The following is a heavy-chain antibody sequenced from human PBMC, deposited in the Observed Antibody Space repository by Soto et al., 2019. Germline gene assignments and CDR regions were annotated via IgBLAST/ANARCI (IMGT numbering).Heavy chain of an antibody. Sequence: QVQLVQSGAEVKKPGASVKVSCKASGYTFTSYAMHWVRQAPAERLAWMGWSNAGNGNTKYSQKFQGRVPRNRDPSANSAYMELISLRSEDTAVYYCARAVGATGDWGQGTLVSVSS. CDR1: GYTFTSYA. D-gene: IGHD1-26*01. CDR3: ARAVGATGD. J-gene: IGHJ4*02. V-gene: IGHV1-3*01. CDR2: SNAGNGNT.